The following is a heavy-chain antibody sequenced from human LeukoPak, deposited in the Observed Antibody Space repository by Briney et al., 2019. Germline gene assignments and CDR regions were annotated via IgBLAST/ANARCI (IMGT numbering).Heavy chain of an antibody. J-gene: IGHJ6*04. V-gene: IGHV3-72*01. CDR1: GFTFSDHY. D-gene: IGHD3-9*01. Sequence: GGSLRLSCAASGFTFSDHYMDWVRQAPGKGLEWVGCTKNKANSYTTQYAASVKGRFTISRDDSKNSLYLQMNSLKTEDTAVYYCASGSSGVTISSYGMDVWGKGTTVTVSS. CDR3: ASGSSGVTISSYGMDV. CDR2: TKNKANSYTT.